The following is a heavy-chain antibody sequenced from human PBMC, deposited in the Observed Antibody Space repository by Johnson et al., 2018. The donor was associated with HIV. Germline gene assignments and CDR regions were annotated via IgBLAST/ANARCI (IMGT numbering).Heavy chain of an antibody. D-gene: IGHD1-14*01. V-gene: IGHV3-30-3*01. Sequence: QVQLVESGGGVVRPGGSLRLSCSASGFNVDDDALSWVRQVPGKGLEWVAVISYDGSNKYYADSVKGRFTISRDNSNNTLYLQINSLRAEDTAVYYCTRVGRGLGTEDAFDIWGQGTMVTVSS. CDR1: GFNVDDDA. J-gene: IGHJ3*02. CDR3: TRVGRGLGTEDAFDI. CDR2: ISYDGSNK.